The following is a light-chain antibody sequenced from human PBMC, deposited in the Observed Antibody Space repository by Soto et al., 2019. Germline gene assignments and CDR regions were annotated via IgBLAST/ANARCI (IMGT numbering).Light chain of an antibody. CDR3: QQYNSYQWT. V-gene: IGKV1-5*01. CDR2: DAS. Sequence: DTQITQSPSTLSASVGDRVTIPCRASQSISTWLAWYQQKSGRAPRLLISDASNLESGVPSRFSGSGSGTEFTLTISSLQPDDFATYYCQQYNSYQWTFGQGTKVDIK. CDR1: QSISTW. J-gene: IGKJ1*01.